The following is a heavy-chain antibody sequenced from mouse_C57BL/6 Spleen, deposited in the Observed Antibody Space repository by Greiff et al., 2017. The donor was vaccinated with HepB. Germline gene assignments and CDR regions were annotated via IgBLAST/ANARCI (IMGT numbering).Heavy chain of an antibody. J-gene: IGHJ1*03. V-gene: IGHV1-80*01. D-gene: IGHD4-1*01. CDR1: GYAFSSYW. CDR3: ARAGTLPHWYFDV. Sequence: QVQLQQSGAELVKPGASVKISCKASGYAFSSYWMNWVKQRPGKGLEWIGQIYPGDGDTNYNGKFKGKATLTADKSSSTAYMQLSSLTSEDSAVYFCARAGTLPHWYFDVWGTGTTVTVSS. CDR2: IYPGDGDT.